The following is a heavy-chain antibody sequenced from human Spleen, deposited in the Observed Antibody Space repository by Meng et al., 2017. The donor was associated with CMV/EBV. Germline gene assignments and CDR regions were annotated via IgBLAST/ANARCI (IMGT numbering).Heavy chain of an antibody. CDR2: ISSSGSTI. V-gene: IGHV3-48*04. Sequence: GESLKISCAASGFTFSSYSMNWVRQAPGKGLEWVSSISSSGSTIYYADSVKGRFTISRDNAKNSLYLQMNSLRAEDTAVYYCARDQYCSSTSCYWLDPWGQGTLVTVSS. J-gene: IGHJ5*02. CDR3: ARDQYCSSTSCYWLDP. D-gene: IGHD2-2*01. CDR1: GFTFSSYS.